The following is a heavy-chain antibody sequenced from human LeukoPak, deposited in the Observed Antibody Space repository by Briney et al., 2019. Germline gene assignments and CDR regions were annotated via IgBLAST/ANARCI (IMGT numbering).Heavy chain of an antibody. J-gene: IGHJ5*02. CDR1: GGSISGSSYY. Sequence: SETLSLTCTVSGGSISGSSYYWGWIRQPPGKGLEWIGTIYYTGRTYYNPSLESRLTISVDTSKNQFSLKLTSVTAADTAIYYCAQSLGSGNWIGNWFDPWGQGTLVTVSS. CDR2: IYYTGRT. D-gene: IGHD1-1*01. V-gene: IGHV4-39*01. CDR3: AQSLGSGNWIGNWFDP.